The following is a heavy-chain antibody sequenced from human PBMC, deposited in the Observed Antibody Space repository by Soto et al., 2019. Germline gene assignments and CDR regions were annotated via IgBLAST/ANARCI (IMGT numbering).Heavy chain of an antibody. J-gene: IGHJ4*02. Sequence: SETLSLTCAVSGDSISSRVWWSWVRQPPGKGLEWIGEIYHTESTVYNPSLKSRVTISVDKSKNQFSLNLDSVTAADTAVYYCARYDFATFDYWGRGILVTVSS. D-gene: IGHD2-21*02. CDR1: GDSISSRVW. CDR3: ARYDFATFDY. CDR2: IYHTEST. V-gene: IGHV4-4*02.